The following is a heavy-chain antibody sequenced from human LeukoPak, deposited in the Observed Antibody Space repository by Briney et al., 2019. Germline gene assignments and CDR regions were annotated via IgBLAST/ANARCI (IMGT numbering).Heavy chain of an antibody. J-gene: IGHJ5*02. Sequence: GESLKISCRGSGYSFTSYWIGWVRQMPGKGLEWMGIIYPGDSDTRYSPSFQGQVTISADKSISTAYLQWSSLKASDTAMYYCARRGRGYYGSGSPTNWFDPWGQGTLVTVSS. CDR1: GYSFTSYW. CDR2: IYPGDSDT. V-gene: IGHV5-51*01. CDR3: ARRGRGYYGSGSPTNWFDP. D-gene: IGHD3-10*01.